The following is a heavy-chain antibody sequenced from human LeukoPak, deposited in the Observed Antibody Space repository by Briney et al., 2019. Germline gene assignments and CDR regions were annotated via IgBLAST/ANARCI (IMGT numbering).Heavy chain of an antibody. CDR1: GGTFSSYA. V-gene: IGHV1-69*13. D-gene: IGHD2-2*01. Sequence: GASVTVSCKASGGTFSSYAISWVRQAPGQGLEWMGGIIPIFGTANYAQKFQGRVTITADESTSTAYMELSSLRSEDTAVYYCARVDAYCSSTSCYDLDNWFDPWGQGTLVTVSS. CDR2: IIPIFGTA. J-gene: IGHJ5*02. CDR3: ARVDAYCSSTSCYDLDNWFDP.